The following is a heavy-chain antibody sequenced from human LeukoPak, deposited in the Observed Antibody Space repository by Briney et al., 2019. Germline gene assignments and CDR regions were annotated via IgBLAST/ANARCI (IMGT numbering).Heavy chain of an antibody. CDR1: GFTVSSNS. CDR3: ARATVVSPNY. Sequence: GGSLRLSCTVSGFTVSSNSMSWVRQAPGKGLEWVSFIYSGDTHYSDSVKGRFAISRDNAKNSLYLQMNSLRAEDTAVYYCARATVVSPNYWGQGTLVTVSS. V-gene: IGHV3-53*01. CDR2: IYSGDT. D-gene: IGHD4-23*01. J-gene: IGHJ4*02.